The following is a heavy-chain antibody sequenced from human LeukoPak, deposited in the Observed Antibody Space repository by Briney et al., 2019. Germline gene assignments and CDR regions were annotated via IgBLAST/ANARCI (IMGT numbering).Heavy chain of an antibody. CDR1: GFTFSSYA. Sequence: PGRSLRLSCAACGFTFSSYAMHWVRQAPGKGLEWVAVISYDGSNKYYADSVKGRFTISRDNSKNTLYLQMNSLRAEDTAVYYCARDTTQYYYDSSGYSSYFDYWGQGTLVTVSS. D-gene: IGHD3-22*01. J-gene: IGHJ4*02. V-gene: IGHV3-30-3*01. CDR2: ISYDGSNK. CDR3: ARDTTQYYYDSSGYSSYFDY.